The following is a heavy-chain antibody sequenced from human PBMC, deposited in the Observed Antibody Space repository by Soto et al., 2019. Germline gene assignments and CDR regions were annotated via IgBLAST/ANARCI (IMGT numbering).Heavy chain of an antibody. CDR3: AKWGSSTSCYKS. CDR1: GFTFSSFA. Sequence: GGSLRLSCAASGFTFSSFAMSWVRQAPGKGLEWVSAISGSGGSTYYADSVKGRFTISRDNSKNTLYLQMNSLRAEDTAVYYCAKWGSSTSCYKSWGQGTLVTDSS. V-gene: IGHV3-23*01. CDR2: ISGSGGST. J-gene: IGHJ5*02. D-gene: IGHD2-2*02.